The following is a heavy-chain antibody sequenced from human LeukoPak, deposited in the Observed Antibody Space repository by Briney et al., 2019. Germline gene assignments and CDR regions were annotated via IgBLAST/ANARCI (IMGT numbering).Heavy chain of an antibody. V-gene: IGHV4-38-2*02. CDR1: GYSISSGYY. J-gene: IGHJ4*02. CDR2: IYHSGST. D-gene: IGHD1-14*01. Sequence: NASETLSLXCTVSGYSISSGYYWGWIRQPPGKGLGWIGSIYHSGSTHYNPSLKSRVTISVDTSRDQFSLKLRSVTAADTAVYFCARDVTSRGYFDYWGQGSPVTVSS. CDR3: ARDVTSRGYFDY.